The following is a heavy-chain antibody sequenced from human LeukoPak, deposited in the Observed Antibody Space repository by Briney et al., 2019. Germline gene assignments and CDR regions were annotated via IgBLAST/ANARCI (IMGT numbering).Heavy chain of an antibody. J-gene: IGHJ4*02. CDR3: ASWGRWTVTSGLGY. D-gene: IGHD4-17*01. CDR2: ISAYNGNT. V-gene: IGHV1-18*01. CDR1: GYTFTSYG. Sequence: GASVKVSCKASGYTFTSYGISWVRQAPGQGLEWMGWISAYNGNTNYAQKLQGRVTMTTDASTSTAYMELRSLRSDDTAVYYCASWGRWTVTSGLGYWGQGTLVTVSS.